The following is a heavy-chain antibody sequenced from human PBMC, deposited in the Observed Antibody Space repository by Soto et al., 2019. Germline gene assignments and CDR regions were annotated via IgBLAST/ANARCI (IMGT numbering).Heavy chain of an antibody. D-gene: IGHD3-3*01. CDR2: TYYRSKWYN. Sequence: PSQTLSLTRAIPGDSVSSNSAAWNWIRQSPWRGLEWLGRTYYRSKWYNDYAVSVKSRITINPDTSKNQFSLQLNSVTPEDTAVYYCARDLAHITSSPHAFDIWGQGTMVTVSS. J-gene: IGHJ3*02. CDR1: GDSVSSNSAA. V-gene: IGHV6-1*01. CDR3: ARDLAHITSSPHAFDI.